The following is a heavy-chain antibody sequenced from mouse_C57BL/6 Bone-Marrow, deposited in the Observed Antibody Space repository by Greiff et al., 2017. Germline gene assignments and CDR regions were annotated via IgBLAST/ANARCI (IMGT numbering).Heavy chain of an antibody. V-gene: IGHV1-81*01. J-gene: IGHJ4*01. CDR1: GYTFTSYG. Sequence: VQLQESGAELARPGASVKLSCKASGYTFTSYGISWVKQRTGQGLEWIGEIYPRSGNTYYNEKFKGKATLTADKSSSTAYMELRSLTSEDSAVYFCARFTTVVPYYAMDYWGQGTSVTVSS. D-gene: IGHD1-1*01. CDR2: IYPRSGNT. CDR3: ARFTTVVPYYAMDY.